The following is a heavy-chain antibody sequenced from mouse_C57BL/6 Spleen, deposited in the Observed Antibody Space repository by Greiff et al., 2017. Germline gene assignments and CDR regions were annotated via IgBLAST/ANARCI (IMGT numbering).Heavy chain of an antibody. Sequence: QVQLQQPGAELVRPGTSVKLSCKASGYTFTSYWMHWVKQRPGQGLEWIGVIDPSDSYTNYNQKFKGKATLTVDTSSSPAYMQLSSLTSEDSAVDYCARIPRFITTVSSYFDYWGQGTTLTVSS. D-gene: IGHD1-1*01. V-gene: IGHV1-59*01. CDR2: IDPSDSYT. CDR3: ARIPRFITTVSSYFDY. CDR1: GYTFTSYW. J-gene: IGHJ2*01.